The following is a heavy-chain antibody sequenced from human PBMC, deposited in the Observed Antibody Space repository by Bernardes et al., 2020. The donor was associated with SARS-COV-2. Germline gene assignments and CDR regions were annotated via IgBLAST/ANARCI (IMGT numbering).Heavy chain of an antibody. CDR1: GFTLSNYW. D-gene: IGHD2-2*02. V-gene: IGHV3-7*01. J-gene: IGHJ3*02. CDR2: IKEDGSEK. CDR3: ARENYTEGGLDI. Sequence: GSLRLSCAVSGFTLSNYWMSWVRQAPGKGLERVANIKEDGSEKYYVDSAKGRFTISRDNAKNSVYLQMNSLRAEDTAVYYCARENYTEGGLDIWGQGTMVTVSS.